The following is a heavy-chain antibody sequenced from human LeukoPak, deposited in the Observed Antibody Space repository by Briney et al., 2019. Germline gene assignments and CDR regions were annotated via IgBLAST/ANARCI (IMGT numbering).Heavy chain of an antibody. CDR3: ARYIAGSPVY. D-gene: IGHD2-15*01. CDR2: IYYSGST. Sequence: SQTLSLTWTLSVGSVRIGDYYFSLVRHPRGTCLELIGYIYYSGSTYYNPSLKSRVTISVDTSKNQFSLKLSSVTAADTAVYYCARYIAGSPVYWGQGTLVTVSS. V-gene: IGHV4-30-4*08. J-gene: IGHJ4*02. CDR1: VGSVRIGDYY.